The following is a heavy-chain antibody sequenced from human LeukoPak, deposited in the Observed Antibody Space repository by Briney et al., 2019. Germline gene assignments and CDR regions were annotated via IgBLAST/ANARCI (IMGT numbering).Heavy chain of an antibody. CDR2: VYHTGST. CDR1: GYSISRGYY. Sequence: ASETLSLTCAVSGYSISRGYYWALIRQPPGKGLEWIGTVYHTGSTYYNPSLDSRVTISVDTSKNEFSPNLKSVTAADTAVYYCARAGWIITSGIDYWGQGALVTVSS. V-gene: IGHV4-38-2*01. D-gene: IGHD3-10*01. J-gene: IGHJ4*02. CDR3: ARAGWIITSGIDY.